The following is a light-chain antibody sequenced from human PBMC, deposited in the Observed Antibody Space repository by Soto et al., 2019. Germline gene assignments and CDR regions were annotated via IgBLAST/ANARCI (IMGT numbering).Light chain of an antibody. CDR1: SSDVGGSNF. Sequence: QSALTQPASVSDSPGQSITISCTGNSSDVGGSNFVSWYQQHPGKPPKLIIYDVANRPSGVSNRFSGSKSGSTASLIISRLKAEDEADYYCVSYTASTTYVFGTGTKLTVL. V-gene: IGLV2-14*03. CDR3: VSYTASTTYV. J-gene: IGLJ1*01. CDR2: DVA.